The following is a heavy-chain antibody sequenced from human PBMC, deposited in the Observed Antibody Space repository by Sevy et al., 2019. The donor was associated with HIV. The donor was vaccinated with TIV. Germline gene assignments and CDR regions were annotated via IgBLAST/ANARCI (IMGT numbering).Heavy chain of an antibody. CDR3: ARGARGTLPSYYYYGWDI. V-gene: IGHV5-51*06. CDR1: GYRFTDYW. Sequence: GESLKISCKGSGYRFTDYWIARVRQRPGKGLEWMGIIYPGDSDTIYSPSFRGQVTISVDKSITTAYVKWSTLKASDTGIYYCARGARGTLPSYYYYGWDIWGQGTTVTVSS. J-gene: IGHJ6*02. CDR2: IYPGDSDT.